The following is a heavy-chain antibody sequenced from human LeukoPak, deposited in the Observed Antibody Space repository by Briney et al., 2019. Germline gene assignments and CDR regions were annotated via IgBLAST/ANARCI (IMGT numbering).Heavy chain of an antibody. Sequence: ASVKVSCKASGYTFTSYDINWVRQATGQGLEWMGWMNPNSGNTGYAQKLQGRVTMTRNTSISTAYMELSSLRSEDTAVYYCARGLIETQGLVIKSVLLWFGELSPWGQGTLVTVSS. CDR1: GYTFTSYD. CDR2: MNPNSGNT. CDR3: ARGLIETQGLVIKSVLLWFGELSP. V-gene: IGHV1-8*01. D-gene: IGHD3-10*01. J-gene: IGHJ5*02.